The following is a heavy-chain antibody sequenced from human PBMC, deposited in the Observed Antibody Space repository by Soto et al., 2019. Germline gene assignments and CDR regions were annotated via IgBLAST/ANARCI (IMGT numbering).Heavy chain of an antibody. V-gene: IGHV4-59*01. CDR2: INYSGST. CDR1: GGSISGYY. J-gene: IGHJ3*02. D-gene: IGHD3-9*01. CDR3: ARYFDRPSGFDI. Sequence: SETLSLSCTVAGGSISGYYWSWIRQPPGKRLEWIGYINYSGSTNYNPSLKSRVTISVDTSKKQFSLNLGSVTAADTAVYYCARYFDRPSGFDIWGQGTMVT.